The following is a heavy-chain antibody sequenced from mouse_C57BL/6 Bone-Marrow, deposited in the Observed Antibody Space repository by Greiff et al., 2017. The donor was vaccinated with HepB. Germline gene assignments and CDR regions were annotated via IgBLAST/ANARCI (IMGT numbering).Heavy chain of an antibody. CDR1: GFTFSDFY. CDR2: SRNKANDYTT. D-gene: IGHD2-3*01. V-gene: IGHV7-1*01. Sequence: EVKLVESGGGLVQSGRSLRLSCATSGFTFSDFYMEWVRQAPGKGLEWIAASRNKANDYTTEYSASVKGRFIVSRDTSQSILYLRMNALRAEDTAIYYCARDADGYYSWFAYWGQGTLVTVSA. CDR3: ARDADGYYSWFAY. J-gene: IGHJ3*01.